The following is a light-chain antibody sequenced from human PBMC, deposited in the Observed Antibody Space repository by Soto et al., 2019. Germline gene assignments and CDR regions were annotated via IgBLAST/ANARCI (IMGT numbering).Light chain of an antibody. J-gene: IGKJ2*01. CDR1: QSLLHSNGYNY. V-gene: IGKV2-28*01. CDR2: LGS. Sequence: DIVMTQSPLSLPVTPGEPASISCRSSQSLLHSNGYNYLDWYLQKPGQSPQLLIYLGSNRASGDPDRFSGSGSGTDFTLKISRVEAEDVGVYYCMQALQTRYTFGQGTQLEIK. CDR3: MQALQTRYT.